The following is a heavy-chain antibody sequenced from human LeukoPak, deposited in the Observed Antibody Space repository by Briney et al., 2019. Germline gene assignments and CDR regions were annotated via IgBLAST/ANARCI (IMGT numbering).Heavy chain of an antibody. V-gene: IGHV1-18*01. CDR2: ISAYNGNT. Sequence: ASVKVSCKASGYTFTSYGISRVRQAPGQGLEWMGWISAYNGNTNYAQKLQGRVTMTTDTSTSTAYMELRSLRSDDTAVYYCARDQYYYDSSGSGDAFDIWGQGTMVTVSS. CDR3: ARDQYYYDSSGSGDAFDI. J-gene: IGHJ3*02. CDR1: GYTFTSYG. D-gene: IGHD3-22*01.